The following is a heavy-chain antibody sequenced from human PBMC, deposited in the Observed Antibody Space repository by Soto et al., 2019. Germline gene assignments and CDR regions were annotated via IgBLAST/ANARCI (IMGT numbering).Heavy chain of an antibody. V-gene: IGHV3-23*01. Sequence: EVQLLESGGGVVRPGGSLRLSCEASGFSFGDYVMNWVRQGQGKGLEWVSSIGGRDGSTYYADSVKGRFTISRDNSKNTVFLQMEGLRGEVTAVYYCAKGRSVSWNGGPPANWFNPWGQGTQVIVSS. J-gene: IGHJ5*02. CDR2: IGGRDGST. D-gene: IGHD1-1*01. CDR3: AKGRSVSWNGGPPANWFNP. CDR1: GFSFGDYV.